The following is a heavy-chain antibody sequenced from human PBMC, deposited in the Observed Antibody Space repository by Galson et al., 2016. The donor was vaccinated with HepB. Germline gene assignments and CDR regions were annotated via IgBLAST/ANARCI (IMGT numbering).Heavy chain of an antibody. J-gene: IGHJ4*02. CDR3: ARGRGGYGIDDCGGGRCYSGKEY. CDR2: IIPTFGKA. D-gene: IGHD2-15*01. CDR1: GGTFSSHA. Sequence: SVKVSCKASGGTFSSHAISWVRQAPGQGLEWMGGIIPTFGKANYAQKFQGRVTITADESTSTAYMDLSSLRSDDTAIYYCARGRGGYGIDDCGGGRCYSGKEYWGQGTLVTVSS. V-gene: IGHV1-69*13.